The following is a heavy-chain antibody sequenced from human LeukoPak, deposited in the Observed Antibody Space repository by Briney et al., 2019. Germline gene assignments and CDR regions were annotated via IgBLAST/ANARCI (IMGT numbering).Heavy chain of an antibody. J-gene: IGHJ3*02. CDR1: GHTFTSYD. CDR3: ARGMMRSYGSGSYRAFDI. D-gene: IGHD3-10*01. CDR2: MNPNSGNT. V-gene: IGHV1-8*01. Sequence: ASVKVSCKASGHTFTSYDINWVRQATGQGLEWMGWMNPNSGNTGYAQKFQGRVTMTRNTSISTAYMELSSLRSEDTAVYYCARGMMRSYGSGSYRAFDIWGLGTMVTVSS.